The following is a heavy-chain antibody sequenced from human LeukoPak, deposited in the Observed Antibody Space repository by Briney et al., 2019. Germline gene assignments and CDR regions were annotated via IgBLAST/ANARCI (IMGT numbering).Heavy chain of an antibody. J-gene: IGHJ4*02. D-gene: IGHD3-9*01. Sequence: GGSLRLSCAASGFTFSSYGMHWVRQAPGKGLEWVAVISYDGSNKYYADSVKGRFTISRDNSTNTLYLQMNSLRAEDTAVYYCAKVTADKSFDYWGQGTLVTVSS. CDR3: AKVTADKSFDY. V-gene: IGHV3-30*18. CDR1: GFTFSSYG. CDR2: ISYDGSNK.